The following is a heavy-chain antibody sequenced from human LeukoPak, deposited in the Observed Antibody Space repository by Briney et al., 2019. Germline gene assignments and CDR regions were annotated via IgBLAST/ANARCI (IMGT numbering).Heavy chain of an antibody. CDR1: GFTFSTSW. CDR3: AREAPVYGMDV. Sequence: GGSLRLSCAASGFTFSTSWMSWVRQVPGKGLEWVANIKKDGSETYYVDSVKGRFTISRDNAKNTLYLQMNSLSAEDTAVFYCAREAPVYGMDVWGQGTTVTVSS. J-gene: IGHJ6*02. CDR2: IKKDGSET. V-gene: IGHV3-7*03.